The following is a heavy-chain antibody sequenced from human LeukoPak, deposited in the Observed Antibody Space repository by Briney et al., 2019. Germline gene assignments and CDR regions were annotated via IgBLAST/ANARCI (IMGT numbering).Heavy chain of an antibody. D-gene: IGHD3-22*01. J-gene: IGHJ5*02. V-gene: IGHV3-30*18. CDR1: GFTFSSYG. Sequence: GGSLRLSCAASGFTFSSYGMHWVRQAPGKGLEWVAIISYDGSNKYYADSVKGRFTISRDSSKNTLYLQMNSLRAEDTAVYYCAKSRSRYYDSSEFDPWGQGTLVTVSS. CDR2: ISYDGSNK. CDR3: AKSRSRYYDSSEFDP.